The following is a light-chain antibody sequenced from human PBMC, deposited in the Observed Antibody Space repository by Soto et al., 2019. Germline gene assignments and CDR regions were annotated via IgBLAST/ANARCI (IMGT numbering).Light chain of an antibody. CDR3: MQGTHWPPT. Sequence: DVVITQSPLSLPVTLLHPSSISCRSNQSLVHSDGIAYFSWFQQRPGRSPRRLIYKVSNRDSGVPARFSGSGSGTDFALKISRVEAEDVGVYYCMQGTHWPPTFGQGTKVDI. CDR2: KVS. CDR1: QSLVHSDGIAY. V-gene: IGKV2-30*02. J-gene: IGKJ1*01.